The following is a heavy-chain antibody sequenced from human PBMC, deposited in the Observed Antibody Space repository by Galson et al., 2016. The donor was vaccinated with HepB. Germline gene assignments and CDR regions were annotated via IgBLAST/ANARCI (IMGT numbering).Heavy chain of an antibody. CDR2: VNTDESYT. Sequence: SLRLSCAASGFPFSTYWMHWVRQGAGKGLEWVARVNTDESYTSYANSVRDRFTISRDNAKNTVYLQMNSLRAEDTAVYYCARDRVTWSAFDGFDIWGHGTQVTVSS. D-gene: IGHD1-1*01. CDR3: ARDRVTWSAFDGFDI. J-gene: IGHJ3*02. CDR1: GFPFSTYW. V-gene: IGHV3-74*01.